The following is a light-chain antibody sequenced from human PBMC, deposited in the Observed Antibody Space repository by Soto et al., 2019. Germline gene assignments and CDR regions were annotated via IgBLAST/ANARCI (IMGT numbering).Light chain of an antibody. CDR2: LDSDGSH. J-gene: IGLJ2*01. CDR1: SGHSSYA. V-gene: IGLV4-69*01. Sequence: QPVLTQSPSASASLGASVKLTCTLSSGHSSYAIAWHQQQPEKGPRYLMKLDSDGSHTKGYAIPDRFSGSSSGAERYLTISSLPSEDEADYYCQTWGTGIHVVFGGGTKLTVL. CDR3: QTWGTGIHVV.